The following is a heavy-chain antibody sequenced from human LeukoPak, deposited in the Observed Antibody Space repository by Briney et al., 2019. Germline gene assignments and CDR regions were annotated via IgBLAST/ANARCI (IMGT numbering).Heavy chain of an antibody. J-gene: IGHJ5*02. D-gene: IGHD3-16*01. Sequence: KPSETLSLTCIVSGDSISSSYWSWIRQPPGKGLEWIGYTHYSGNSNYNPSLKSRVTISIDTSKNQFSLKLSSVTTADTAMYYCARGITRFDPWGRGTLVTVSS. CDR2: THYSGNS. CDR1: GDSISSSY. CDR3: ARGITRFDP. V-gene: IGHV4-59*01.